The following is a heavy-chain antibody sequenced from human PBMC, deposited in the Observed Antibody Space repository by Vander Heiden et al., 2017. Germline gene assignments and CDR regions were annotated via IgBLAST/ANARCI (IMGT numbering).Heavy chain of an antibody. CDR3: AKGRWGGDVFDI. Sequence: EVQLLESGGGFIQPGGSLRLSCAASGFTFSSYAMSWVRQAPGKGLEWVSAISGSGGSTQYADSVKGRFTISRDNSKNTLYLQMNSLRGEDTAVYYCAKGRWGGDVFDIWGQGTMVTVS. V-gene: IGHV3-23*01. J-gene: IGHJ3*02. CDR2: ISGSGGST. CDR1: GFTFSSYA. D-gene: IGHD7-27*01.